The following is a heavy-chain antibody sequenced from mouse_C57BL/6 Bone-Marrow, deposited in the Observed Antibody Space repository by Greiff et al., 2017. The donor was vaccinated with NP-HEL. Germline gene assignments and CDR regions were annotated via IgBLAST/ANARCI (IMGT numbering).Heavy chain of an antibody. CDR3: TTPIYDGYYRFAY. D-gene: IGHD2-3*01. CDR2: IDPENGDT. V-gene: IGHV14-4*01. J-gene: IGHJ3*01. Sequence: EVQLQQSGAELVRPGASVKLSCTASGFNIKDDYMHWVKQRPEQGLEWIGWIDPENGDTEYASKFQGKATITADTSSNTAYLQLSSLTSEDTAVYYCTTPIYDGYYRFAYWGQGTLVTVSA. CDR1: GFNIKDDY.